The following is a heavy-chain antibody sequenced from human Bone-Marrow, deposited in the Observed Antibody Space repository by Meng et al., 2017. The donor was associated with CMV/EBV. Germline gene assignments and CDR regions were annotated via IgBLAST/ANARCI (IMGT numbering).Heavy chain of an antibody. V-gene: IGHV1-69*05. CDR2: IIPIFGTA. CDR1: TFRSYA. D-gene: IGHD3-3*01. Sequence: TFRSYAISWVRQAPGQGLEWMGGIIPIFGTANYAQKFQGRVTITTDESTSTAYMELSSLRSEDTAVYYCASITIFGVVTGSGWFDPWGQGTLVTVSS. J-gene: IGHJ5*02. CDR3: ASITIFGVVTGSGWFDP.